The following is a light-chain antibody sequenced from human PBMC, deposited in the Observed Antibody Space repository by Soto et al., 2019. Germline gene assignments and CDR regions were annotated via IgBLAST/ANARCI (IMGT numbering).Light chain of an antibody. J-gene: IGLJ2*01. CDR2: LNSDGSH. CDR3: QTWGTGIVV. Sequence: QSVLTQSPSASASLGASVKLTCTLSSGHSSYAIAWHQQQPDKGPRYLMKLNSDGSHSKGDGIPDRFSGSSSGAERYLTISSLQSEDEADYYCQTWGTGIVVFGGGTKFTVL. V-gene: IGLV4-69*01. CDR1: SGHSSYA.